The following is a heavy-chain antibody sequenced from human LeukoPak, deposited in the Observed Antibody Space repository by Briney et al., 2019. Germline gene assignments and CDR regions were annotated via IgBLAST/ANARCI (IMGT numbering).Heavy chain of an antibody. CDR1: GYTFTSYG. J-gene: IGHJ4*02. CDR2: ISAYNGNT. D-gene: IGHD3-3*01. Sequence: GAPVKVSCKASGYTFTSYGISWVRQAPGQGLEWMGWISAYNGNTNYAQKLQGRVTMTTDTSTSTAYMELRSLRSDDTDVYYCARAAFWSGYPYYFDYWGQGTLVTVSP. V-gene: IGHV1-18*01. CDR3: ARAAFWSGYPYYFDY.